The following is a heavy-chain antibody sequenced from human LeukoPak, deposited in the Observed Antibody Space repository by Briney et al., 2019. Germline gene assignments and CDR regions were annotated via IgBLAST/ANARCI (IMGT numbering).Heavy chain of an antibody. Sequence: GGSLRLSCAASGNYWMHWVRQAPGKGLVWVSHINSDGSWTSYADSVKGRFTISKDNAKNTVYLQMNNLRAEDTAVYYCVSFYETYWGWGTLVTVSS. V-gene: IGHV3-74*01. CDR3: VSFYETY. CDR2: INSDGSWT. J-gene: IGHJ4*02. D-gene: IGHD2-2*01. CDR1: GNYW.